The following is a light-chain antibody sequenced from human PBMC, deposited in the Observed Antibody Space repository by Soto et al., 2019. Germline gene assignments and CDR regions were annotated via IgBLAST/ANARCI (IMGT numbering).Light chain of an antibody. CDR2: DNN. CDR1: NSNTGNNY. V-gene: IGLV1-51*01. J-gene: IGLJ3*02. Sequence: QAVVTQPPSVSAAPGQKVTISCSGSNSNTGNNYVSWYQQVPGTAPKLLIYDNNKRPPGIPDRFSGSKSATSATLGITGLQTGDEADYYCGAAGVFGGGTKLTVL. CDR3: GAAGV.